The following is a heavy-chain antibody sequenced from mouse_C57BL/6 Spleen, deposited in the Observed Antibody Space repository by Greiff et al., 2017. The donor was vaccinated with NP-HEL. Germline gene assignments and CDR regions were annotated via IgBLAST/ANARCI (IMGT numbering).Heavy chain of an antibody. CDR3: ARDNGSSDWYFDA. Sequence: EVQLQQSGPELVKPGASVKMSCQASGYTFPDSNMHWVTQSPGKSLEWIGYINPNNGGTISNQKFTGKATLTVNKSSSNAYMGLVRLTSEDAAVYYCARDNGSSDWYFDAWGTGTTVTVSA. CDR1: GYTFPDSN. V-gene: IGHV1-22*01. J-gene: IGHJ1*03. D-gene: IGHD1-1*01. CDR2: INPNNGGT.